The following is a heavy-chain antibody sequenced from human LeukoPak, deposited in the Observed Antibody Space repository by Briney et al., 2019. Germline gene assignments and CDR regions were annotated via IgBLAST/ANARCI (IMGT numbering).Heavy chain of an antibody. Sequence: PSETLSLTCAVYGGPFSGYYWSWIRQPPGKGLEWIGEINHSGSTNYNPSLKSRVTISVDTSKNQFSLKLSSVTAADTAVYYCARGIPGSVVVPAALYYFDYWGQGTLVTVSS. CDR1: GGPFSGYY. CDR2: INHSGST. CDR3: ARGIPGSVVVPAALYYFDY. D-gene: IGHD2-2*01. V-gene: IGHV4-34*01. J-gene: IGHJ4*02.